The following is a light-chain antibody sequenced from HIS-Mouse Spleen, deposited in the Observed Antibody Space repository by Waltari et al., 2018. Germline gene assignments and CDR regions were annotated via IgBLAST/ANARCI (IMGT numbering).Light chain of an antibody. Sequence: QSALTQPRSVSGSPGQSVTISCTGTSSDVGGYNYVPWYQQHPGKAPKLMIYDVGKRPSGVPDRFSGSKSGNTASLTISGLQAEDEADYYCCSYAGSYTLVFGGGTKLTVL. CDR1: SSDVGGYNY. V-gene: IGLV2-11*01. CDR3: CSYAGSYTLV. CDR2: DVG. J-gene: IGLJ2*01.